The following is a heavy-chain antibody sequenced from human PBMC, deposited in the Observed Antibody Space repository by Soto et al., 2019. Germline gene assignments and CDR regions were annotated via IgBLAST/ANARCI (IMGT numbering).Heavy chain of an antibody. CDR2: IKQDGSEK. J-gene: IGHJ4*02. CDR3: VRGYSDYTDYFDY. V-gene: IGHV3-7*03. CDR1: GFSFSSFW. D-gene: IGHD5-12*01. Sequence: EVQLVESGGGLVQPGGSLRLSCAASGFSFSSFWMIWVRQAPEKGLEWVAIIKQDGSEKHYVDSVKGRFTVSGDNAEKSLYLQMDSLRPDDTAVYYCVRGYSDYTDYFDYWGQGALVTVSS.